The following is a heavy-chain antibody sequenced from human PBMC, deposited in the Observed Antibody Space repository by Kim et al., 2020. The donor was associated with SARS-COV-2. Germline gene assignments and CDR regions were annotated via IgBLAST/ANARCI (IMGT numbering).Heavy chain of an antibody. V-gene: IGHV4-34*01. CDR3: ARVRGGLRGSKRIDL. D-gene: IGHD3-16*01. CDR2: INHSGST. Sequence: SETLSLTCAVYGGSFSGYYWSWIRQPPGKGLEWIGEINHSGSTNYNPSLKSRVTISVDTSKNQFSLKLSSVTAADTAVYYCARVRGGLRGSKRIDLWGQGTLVPVSS. CDR1: GGSFSGYY. J-gene: IGHJ5*02.